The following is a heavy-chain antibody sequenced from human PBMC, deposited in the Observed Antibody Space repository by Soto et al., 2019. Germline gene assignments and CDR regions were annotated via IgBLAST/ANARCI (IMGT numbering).Heavy chain of an antibody. CDR3: ARVDPGMGTYYYYGMDV. CDR1: GFTFSSYS. V-gene: IGHV3-21*01. J-gene: IGHJ6*02. Sequence: VGSLRLSCAASGFTFSSYSMNWVRQAPGKGLEWVSSISSSSSYIYYADSVKGRFTISRDNAKNSLYLQMNSLRAEDTAVYYCARVDPGMGTYYYYGMDVWGQGTTVTVSS. CDR2: ISSSSSYI. D-gene: IGHD3-10*01.